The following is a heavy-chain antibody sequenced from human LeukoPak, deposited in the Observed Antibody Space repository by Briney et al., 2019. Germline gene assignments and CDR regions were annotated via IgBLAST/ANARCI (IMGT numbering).Heavy chain of an antibody. V-gene: IGHV3-30*18. D-gene: IGHD3-10*01. J-gene: IGHJ4*02. CDR1: GFTFSSYG. CDR2: IAYDGSGI. Sequence: GRSLRLSCATSGFTFSSYGMHWVRQAPGKGLEWVAVIAYDGSGINYADSVRGRFTISRDNAKNTLYLQMNSLRGEDTAVYYCTKVISYYYGSGSHDSDYWGQGTLVTVPS. CDR3: TKVISYYYGSGSHDSDY.